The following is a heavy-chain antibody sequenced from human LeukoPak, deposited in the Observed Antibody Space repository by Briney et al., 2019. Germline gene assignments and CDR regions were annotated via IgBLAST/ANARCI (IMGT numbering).Heavy chain of an antibody. CDR3: AKDDSGMATMLIDY. Sequence: GGSLRLSCAASGFTFSNYAMSWVRQAPGKGLEWVSAISDTGGNTYYADSVKGRFTISRDNSKNTLYLQMNSLRAEDTAVYYCAKDDSGMATMLIDYWGQGTLVTVSS. CDR2: ISDTGGNT. J-gene: IGHJ4*02. V-gene: IGHV3-23*01. D-gene: IGHD5-24*01. CDR1: GFTFSNYA.